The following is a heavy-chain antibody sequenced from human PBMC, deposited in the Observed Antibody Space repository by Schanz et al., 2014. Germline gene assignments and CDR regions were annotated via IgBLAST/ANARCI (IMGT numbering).Heavy chain of an antibody. CDR3: ARDRRFFDRDDLYYFDS. D-gene: IGHD3-3*01. Sequence: GAEVKKPGASVRVSCKASGYTFTTYAMSWVRQAPGQGLEWVGWISVYTGNTKYGQKLQGRVTMTTDTSTSTAYMELRSLRSDDTAVYYCARDRRFFDRDDLYYFDSWGQGTLVTVSS. J-gene: IGHJ4*02. V-gene: IGHV1-18*01. CDR1: GYTFTTYA. CDR2: ISVYTGNT.